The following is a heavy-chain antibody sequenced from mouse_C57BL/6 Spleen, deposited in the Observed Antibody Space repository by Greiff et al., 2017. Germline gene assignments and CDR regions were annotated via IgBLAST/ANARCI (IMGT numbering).Heavy chain of an antibody. J-gene: IGHJ2*01. Sequence: EVKVEESGGGLVQPGGSMKLSCVASGFTFSNYWMNWVRQSPGKGLEWVAQIRLKSDNYATHYARSVKGRFTISRDDSKSSVYLQMNNLRAEDTGIYYCARGETFDYWGQGTTLTVSS. CDR1: GFTFSNYW. D-gene: IGHD3-1*01. CDR3: ARGETFDY. CDR2: IRLKSDNYAT. V-gene: IGHV6-3*01.